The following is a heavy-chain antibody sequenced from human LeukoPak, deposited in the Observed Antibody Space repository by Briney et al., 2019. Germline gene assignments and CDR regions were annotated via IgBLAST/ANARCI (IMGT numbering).Heavy chain of an antibody. CDR1: GFTVSSNY. CDR3: AKDSGYGGINYFDY. CDR2: VSGSGGST. J-gene: IGHJ4*02. V-gene: IGHV3-23*01. D-gene: IGHD4-23*01. Sequence: GGSLRLSCAASGFTVSSNYMTWVRQAPGKGLEWVSGVSGSGGSTSYADSVKGRFTISRDNSRNTLYLQMNSLRAEDTAVYYCAKDSGYGGINYFDYWGQGTLVTVSS.